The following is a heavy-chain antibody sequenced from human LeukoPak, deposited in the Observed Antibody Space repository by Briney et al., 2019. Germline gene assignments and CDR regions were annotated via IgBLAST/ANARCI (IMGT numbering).Heavy chain of an antibody. CDR3: ARALKLLCWFDP. CDR1: GYTFTGYY. V-gene: IGHV1-2*02. CDR2: INPNSGGT. D-gene: IGHD3-10*01. J-gene: IGHJ5*02. Sequence: ASVKVSCKASGYTFTGYYMHWVRQAPGQGLEWMGWINPNSGGTNYAQKFQGRVTMTRDTSISTAYMELSRLRSDDTAVYYCARALKLLCWFDPWGQGTLVTVSS.